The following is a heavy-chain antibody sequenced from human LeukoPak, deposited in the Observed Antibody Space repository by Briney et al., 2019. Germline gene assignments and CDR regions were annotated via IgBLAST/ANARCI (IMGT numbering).Heavy chain of an antibody. D-gene: IGHD2-15*01. CDR2: IYYSGST. CDR3: AELTEIWSCGSCYLGWFDP. CDR1: GGSISSGSYY. J-gene: IGHJ5*02. Sequence: SETLSLTCTVSGGSISSGSYYWTWIRQPPGKGLEWIGYIYYSGSTNYNPSLKSRVTISVDTSKNQFFLKLSSVTAADTAVYYRAELTEIWSCGSCYLGWFDPWGQGTLVTVSS. V-gene: IGHV4-61*01.